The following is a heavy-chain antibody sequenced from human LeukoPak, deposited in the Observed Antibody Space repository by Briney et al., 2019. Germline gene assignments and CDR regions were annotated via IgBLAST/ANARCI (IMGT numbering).Heavy chain of an antibody. CDR2: ISGSVGST. Sequence: GGSLRLSCAASGFTFSSYAMSWVRQAPGKGLEWVSAISGSVGSTYYADSVKGRFTISRDNSKNTLYLQMNSLRAEDTAVYYCAKDQRYCSGGSCLDWFDPWGQGTLVTLSS. D-gene: IGHD2-15*01. CDR1: GFTFSSYA. V-gene: IGHV3-23*01. CDR3: AKDQRYCSGGSCLDWFDP. J-gene: IGHJ5*02.